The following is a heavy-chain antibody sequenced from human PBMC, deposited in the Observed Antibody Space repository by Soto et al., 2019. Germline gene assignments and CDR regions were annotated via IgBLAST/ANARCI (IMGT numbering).Heavy chain of an antibody. CDR1: GFTFTSYA. D-gene: IGHD1-1*01. Sequence: QAHLVESGGGVVQPGGSLKISCAASGFTFTSYAMHWVRQAPGKGLEWVALMWYDRSHTYYAESVRGRFNISRDESSKMLFLHMSGLRAEDTAVYYCSRDRSWRTGYYSGIDVWGQGTTVTVS. V-gene: IGHV3-33*02. J-gene: IGHJ6*02. CDR2: MWYDRSHT. CDR3: SRDRSWRTGYYSGIDV.